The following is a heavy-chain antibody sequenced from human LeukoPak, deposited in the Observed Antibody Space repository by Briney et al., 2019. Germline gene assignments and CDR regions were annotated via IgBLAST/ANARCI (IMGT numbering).Heavy chain of an antibody. CDR1: GFTFSNYW. CDR2: ISSSSSYI. J-gene: IGHJ2*01. CDR3: ARGYYDSSGYYEVSFDL. D-gene: IGHD3-22*01. V-gene: IGHV3-21*01. Sequence: GGSLRLSCAVSGFTFSNYWMSWVRQAPGKGLEWVSSISSSSSYIYYADSVKGRFTISRDNAKNSLYLQMNSLRAEDTAVYYCARGYYDSSGYYEVSFDLWGRGTLVTVSS.